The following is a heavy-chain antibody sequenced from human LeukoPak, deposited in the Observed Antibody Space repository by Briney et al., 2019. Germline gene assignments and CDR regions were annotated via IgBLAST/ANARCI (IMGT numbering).Heavy chain of an antibody. V-gene: IGHV4-59*08. CDR1: GGSISSYY. D-gene: IGHD1-26*01. J-gene: IGHJ4*02. Sequence: SETLSLTCTVSGGSISSYYWSWIRQPPGKGLEWIGYIYYSGSTSYNPSLKSRLTMSVDTSKNQFSLRLSSVTAADTAVYYCAGGRGSYSFDYWGQGTLVTVSS. CDR2: IYYSGST. CDR3: AGGRGSYSFDY.